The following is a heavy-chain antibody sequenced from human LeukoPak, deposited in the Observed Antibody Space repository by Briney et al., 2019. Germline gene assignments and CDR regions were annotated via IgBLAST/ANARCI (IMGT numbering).Heavy chain of an antibody. Sequence: GGSLRLSCAASGFTFSSYVMSWVRQAPGKGLVWVSRIASDGNSTTYADSVKGRFSISRDNAKNTLYLQMNSLRVEDTAVYYCARGRPHGNDYWGQGTLVTVSS. V-gene: IGHV3-74*01. CDR1: GFTFSSYV. CDR3: ARGRPHGNDY. CDR2: IASDGNST. J-gene: IGHJ4*02. D-gene: IGHD4-23*01.